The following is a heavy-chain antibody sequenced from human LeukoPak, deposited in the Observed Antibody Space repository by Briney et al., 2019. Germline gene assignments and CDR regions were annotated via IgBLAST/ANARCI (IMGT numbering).Heavy chain of an antibody. CDR1: GYTFTGYY. Sequence: GASVKVSCKASGYTFTGYYMHWVRQAPGQGLEWMGWINPNSGGTNYAQRFQGRVTMTSDTSINTVYMELSSLTSDDTAVYYCARVNYALDYWGQGSLVIVSS. D-gene: IGHD2-2*01. V-gene: IGHV1-2*02. CDR3: ARVNYALDY. J-gene: IGHJ4*02. CDR2: INPNSGGT.